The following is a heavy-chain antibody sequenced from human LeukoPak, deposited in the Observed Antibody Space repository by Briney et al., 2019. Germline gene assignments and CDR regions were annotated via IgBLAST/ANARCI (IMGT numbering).Heavy chain of an antibody. V-gene: IGHV3-21*04. CDR2: ISTSSSYI. CDR1: GFTFSSYS. Sequence: GGSLRLSCAASGFTFSSYSMSWVRQAPGKGLEWVSSISTSSSYIYYADSVKGRFTISRDNAKNSLYLQMNSLRAEDTAVYYCASSSSWYSGLDYWGQGTLVTVSS. D-gene: IGHD6-13*01. J-gene: IGHJ4*02. CDR3: ASSSSWYSGLDY.